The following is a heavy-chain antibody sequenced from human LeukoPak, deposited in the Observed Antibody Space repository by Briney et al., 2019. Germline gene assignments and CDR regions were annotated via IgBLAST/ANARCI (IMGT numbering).Heavy chain of an antibody. D-gene: IGHD6-13*01. CDR3: ARGLRLGIAAAGI. Sequence: SETLSLTCAVYGGSFSGYYWSWVRQPPGKGLEWIGEINHSGSTNYNPSLKSRVTISVDTSKNQFSLKPSSVTAADTAVYYCARGLRLGIAAAGIWGQGTLVTVSS. CDR1: GGSFSGYY. V-gene: IGHV4-34*01. J-gene: IGHJ4*02. CDR2: INHSGST.